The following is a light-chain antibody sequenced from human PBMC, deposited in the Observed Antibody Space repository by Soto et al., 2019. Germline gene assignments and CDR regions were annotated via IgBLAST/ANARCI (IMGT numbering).Light chain of an antibody. CDR3: QQYDNLVYT. V-gene: IGKV1-33*01. CDR2: DAS. CDR1: QDIATY. Sequence: DIQITQSPSSLSASVGERVTITCQASQDIATYLNWFQQKPGKAPKLLIYDASNLETGVPSRFSGSSSGTQFTFTINSLQPEDVATYYCQQYDNLVYTFGQGTKVDIK. J-gene: IGKJ2*01.